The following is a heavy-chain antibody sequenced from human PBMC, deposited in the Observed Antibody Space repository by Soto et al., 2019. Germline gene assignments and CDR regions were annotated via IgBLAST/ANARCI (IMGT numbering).Heavy chain of an antibody. Sequence: ASVKVSCKASGYTFTCYDIYWVRQATGQGLEWMGWMNPNSGNTGYAQKFQGRVTMTRNTSISTAYMELSSLRSEDTAVYYCARGRRYCSSTSCYDYAFDIWGQGTMVTVSS. CDR1: GYTFTCYD. D-gene: IGHD2-2*01. J-gene: IGHJ3*02. CDR2: MNPNSGNT. V-gene: IGHV1-8*01. CDR3: ARGRRYCSSTSCYDYAFDI.